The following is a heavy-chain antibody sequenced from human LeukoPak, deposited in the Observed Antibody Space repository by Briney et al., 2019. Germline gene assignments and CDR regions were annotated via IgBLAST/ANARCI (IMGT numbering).Heavy chain of an antibody. Sequence: GSSVKVSCKASGGTFSSYAISWVRQAPGQGLEWMGGIIPIFGTANYAQKFQGRVTITADESTSTAYMELSSLRSEDTAVYYCARGRQQWLVWGPDWFDPWGQGTLVTVSS. CDR2: IIPIFGTA. CDR1: GGTFSSYA. CDR3: ARGRQQWLVWGPDWFDP. D-gene: IGHD6-19*01. V-gene: IGHV1-69*01. J-gene: IGHJ5*02.